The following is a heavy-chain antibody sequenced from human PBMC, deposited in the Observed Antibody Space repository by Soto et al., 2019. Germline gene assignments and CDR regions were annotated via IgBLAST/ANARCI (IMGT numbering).Heavy chain of an antibody. CDR3: ARGLGERVSRDDY. CDR1: GFTVSTNY. J-gene: IGHJ4*02. Sequence: GGSLRLSCAASGFTVSTNYMSWVRQAPGKGLEWVSVVYSGGSTYYADSVKGRFTISRDNSKNTVFLQMSSLRAEDTAVYYCARGLGERVSRDDYWGQGTMVTVYS. D-gene: IGHD4-17*01. V-gene: IGHV3-53*01. CDR2: VYSGGST.